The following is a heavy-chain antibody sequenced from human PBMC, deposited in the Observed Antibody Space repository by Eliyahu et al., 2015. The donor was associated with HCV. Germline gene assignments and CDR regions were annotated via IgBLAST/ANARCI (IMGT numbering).Heavy chain of an antibody. Sequence: QVQLQESGPGLVKPSETLSLTXXVSGXXXSSYYWSXIRQPAGKGLEWIGRIYTSGSTNYNPSLKSRVTMSVDTSKNQFSLKLSSVTAADTAVYYCARSNSGSYNYYGMDVWGQGTTVTVSS. J-gene: IGHJ6*02. CDR2: IYTSGST. CDR1: GXXXSSYY. V-gene: IGHV4-4*07. D-gene: IGHD3-10*01. CDR3: ARSNSGSYNYYGMDV.